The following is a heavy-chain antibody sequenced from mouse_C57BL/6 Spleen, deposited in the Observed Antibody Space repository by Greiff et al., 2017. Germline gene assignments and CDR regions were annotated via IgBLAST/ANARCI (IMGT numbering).Heavy chain of an antibody. V-gene: IGHV1-66*01. CDR1: GYSFTSYY. CDR2: IYPGSGNT. CDR3: AYGKEVYAMDY. D-gene: IGHD1-1*01. J-gene: IGHJ4*01. Sequence: QVQLKESGPELVKPGASVKISCKASGYSFTSYYIHWVKQRPGQGLEWIGWIYPGSGNTKYNEKFRGKATLTADTSSSTAYMQLSSLTSEDSAVYYCAYGKEVYAMDYWGQGTSVTVSS.